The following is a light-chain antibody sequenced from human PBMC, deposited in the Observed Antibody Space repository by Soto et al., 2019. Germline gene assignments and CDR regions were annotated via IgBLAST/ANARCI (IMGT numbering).Light chain of an antibody. Sequence: EIVLTQSPGTLSLSPGERATLSCRASQSVTTSLAWYQQKPGQAPRALIYGASRRATGITDRFSGSGSGTDFTLTISRLEPEDFAVYYCQQYGDIPITFGQGTRLEIK. CDR3: QQYGDIPIT. CDR2: GAS. CDR1: QSVTTS. V-gene: IGKV3-20*01. J-gene: IGKJ5*01.